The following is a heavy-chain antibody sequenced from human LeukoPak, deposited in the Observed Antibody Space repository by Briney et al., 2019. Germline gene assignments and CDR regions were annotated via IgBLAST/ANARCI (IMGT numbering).Heavy chain of an antibody. CDR3: ARDLSYWGLDFDY. CDR1: LSTLQPYG. Sequence: PGFALTVPHVASLSTLQPYGMHRVRQAPGTGVDGVAGIKNDGSKKYYADSVQRRFIISREDSKNTLYLQMNSLSADDTALYYCARDLSYWGLDFDYWGQGSLVTVSS. J-gene: IGHJ4*02. D-gene: IGHD7-27*01. CDR2: IKNDGSKK. V-gene: IGHV3-33*08.